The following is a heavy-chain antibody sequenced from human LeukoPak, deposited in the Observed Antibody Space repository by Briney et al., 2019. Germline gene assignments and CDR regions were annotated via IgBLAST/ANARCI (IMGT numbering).Heavy chain of an antibody. J-gene: IGHJ4*02. CDR2: ISTSGSTI. CDR1: GFTFSSYE. V-gene: IGHV3-48*03. CDR3: ASKYNSSWDGDY. D-gene: IGHD6-13*01. Sequence: PGGSLRLSCAASGFTFSSYEMNWVRQAPGKGLEWVSYISTSGSTIYYADSVKGRFTISRDNAKKSLYLQMNSLRAEDTAVYYCASKYNSSWDGDYWGQGTLVTVSS.